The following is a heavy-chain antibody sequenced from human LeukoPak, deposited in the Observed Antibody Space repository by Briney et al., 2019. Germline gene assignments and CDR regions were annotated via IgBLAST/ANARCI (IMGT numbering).Heavy chain of an antibody. V-gene: IGHV3-23*01. D-gene: IGHD3-22*01. Sequence: PGGSLRLSCAASGFTFSSYAMSWVRQAPGKGLEWVSAISGSGGSTYYADSVKGRFTISRDNSKNTLYLQMNSLRAEDTAVYYCAKDYLDYYDSSSFDPWGQGTLVTVSS. CDR2: ISGSGGST. CDR1: GFTFSSYA. J-gene: IGHJ5*02. CDR3: AKDYLDYYDSSSFDP.